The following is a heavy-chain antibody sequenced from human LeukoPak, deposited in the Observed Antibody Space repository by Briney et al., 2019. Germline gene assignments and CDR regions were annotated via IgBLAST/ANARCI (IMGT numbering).Heavy chain of an antibody. CDR1: GLTLIRYS. J-gene: IGHJ4*02. V-gene: IGHV3-21*01. D-gene: IGHD4-23*01. Sequence: GGALRLCCSASGLTLIRYSMNWVPQAPAKGLEWVSSISSSSSYICYADSVKGRFTISRDNAKNSMYLQMNSLRAEDTAVYDCARDKGGNGYFDYWGQGTLVTVSS. CDR3: ARDKGGNGYFDY. CDR2: ISSSSSYI.